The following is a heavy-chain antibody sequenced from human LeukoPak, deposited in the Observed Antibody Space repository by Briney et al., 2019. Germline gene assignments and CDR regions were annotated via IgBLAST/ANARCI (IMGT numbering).Heavy chain of an antibody. D-gene: IGHD6-13*01. CDR3: AKGRIAAAALFDY. J-gene: IGHJ4*02. CDR1: GFTFSSYG. CDR2: ISYDGSNK. V-gene: IGHV3-30*18. Sequence: TGGSLRLSCAASGFTFSSYGMHWVRQAPGKGLEWVAVISYDGSNKYYADSVKGRFTISRDNSKNTLYLQMNSLRAEDTAVYYCAKGRIAAAALFDYWGQGTLVTVSS.